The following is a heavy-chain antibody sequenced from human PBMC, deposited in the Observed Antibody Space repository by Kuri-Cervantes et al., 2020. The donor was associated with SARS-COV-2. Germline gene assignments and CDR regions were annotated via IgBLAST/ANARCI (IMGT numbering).Heavy chain of an antibody. D-gene: IGHD1-26*01. CDR1: GFTFSSYG. J-gene: IGHJ4*02. CDR2: ISYDGSNK. Sequence: GESLKISCAASGFTFSSYGMHWVRQAPGKGLEWVAVISYDGSNKYYADSVKGRFTISRDNSKNTLYLQMNSLGAEDTAVYYCAKEYSGSWGYGYWGQGTLVTVSS. V-gene: IGHV3-30*18. CDR3: AKEYSGSWGYGY.